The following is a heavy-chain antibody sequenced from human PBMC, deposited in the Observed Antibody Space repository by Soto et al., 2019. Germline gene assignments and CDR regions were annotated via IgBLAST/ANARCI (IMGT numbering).Heavy chain of an antibody. CDR1: GFSLSSYT. CDR2: ISFDSSSK. CDR3: ARDRLRLGELSLIGYFDS. Sequence: GGSLILSCAGSGFSLSSYTMHWVRQAPGKGLEWVALISFDSSSKHYADSVKGRFSISRDNSKNTLYLQMDSLRPDDTALYYCARDRLRLGELSLIGYFDSWGQGTLVTVSS. V-gene: IGHV3-30-3*01. D-gene: IGHD3-16*02. J-gene: IGHJ4*02.